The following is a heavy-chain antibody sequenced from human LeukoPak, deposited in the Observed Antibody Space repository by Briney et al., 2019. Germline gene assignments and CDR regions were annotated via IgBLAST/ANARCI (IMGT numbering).Heavy chain of an antibody. D-gene: IGHD3-22*01. J-gene: IGHJ4*02. CDR2: IKQDESEK. CDR3: ARNFGGGDSSGPYY. Sequence: GGSLRLSCAASGFTFSSYWMSWVRQAPGKGLEWVAIIKQDESEKYYVDSVKGRFTISRDNARNSLYLQVNSLRAEDTALYYCARNFGGGDSSGPYYWGQGTLVTVSS. CDR1: GFTFSSYW. V-gene: IGHV3-7*03.